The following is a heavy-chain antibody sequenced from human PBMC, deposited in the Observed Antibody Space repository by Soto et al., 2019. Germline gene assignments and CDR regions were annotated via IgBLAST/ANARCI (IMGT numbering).Heavy chain of an antibody. CDR3: AKDRGYSYGYYYGMDV. D-gene: IGHD5-18*01. V-gene: IGHV3-23*01. CDR2: ISGSGGTT. CDR1: GFTFSSYA. Sequence: GGSLRLSCAASGFTFSSYAMSWVRQAPGKGLEWVSGISGSGGTTYYADSVKGRFTISRDNSKNTLYLQMNSLRAEDTAVYYCAKDRGYSYGYYYGMDVWGQGTTVTVSS. J-gene: IGHJ6*02.